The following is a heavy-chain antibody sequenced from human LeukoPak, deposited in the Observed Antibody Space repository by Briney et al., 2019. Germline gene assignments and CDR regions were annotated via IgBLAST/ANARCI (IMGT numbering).Heavy chain of an antibody. Sequence: KTGGSLRLSCAASGVTVSSNYMSWIRQPPGKGLEWIGSIFYGGSTYYNPSLRSRVTISVDTSKNQFSLRLSSVTAADTAVYYCASRSTSGSGSYLHWGQGTLVTVSS. CDR3: ASRSTSGSGSYLH. J-gene: IGHJ4*02. V-gene: IGHV4-39*01. CDR1: GVTVSSNY. CDR2: IFYGGST. D-gene: IGHD3-10*01.